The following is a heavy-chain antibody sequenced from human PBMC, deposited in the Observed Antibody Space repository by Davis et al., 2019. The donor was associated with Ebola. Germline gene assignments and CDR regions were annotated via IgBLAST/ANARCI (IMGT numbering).Heavy chain of an antibody. CDR1: GFVFSSYV. Sequence: GESLKISCAASGFVFSSYVMSWVRRAPGKGLEWVSTLGLSADTYYADSVKGRFTISRHNSKNTLYLQMNSLRADDTAIYYCAKEGNIWSDYFDYWGQGTLVTVSS. CDR2: LGLSADT. CDR3: AKEGNIWSDYFDY. V-gene: IGHV3-23*01. J-gene: IGHJ4*02. D-gene: IGHD3-3*01.